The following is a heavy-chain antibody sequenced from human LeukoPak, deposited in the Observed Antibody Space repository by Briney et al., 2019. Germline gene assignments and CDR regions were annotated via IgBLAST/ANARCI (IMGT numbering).Heavy chain of an antibody. CDR3: AREASGSYFHN. J-gene: IGHJ1*01. Sequence: GGSLRLSCAASGFIVGNSYMSWVRQAPGKGLEWISLIRTDDSTYYADSVKGRFIISRDTSRNTLYLQMNILRAEDTAVYYCAREASGSYFHNWGQGTLVTVSS. V-gene: IGHV3-53*01. CDR2: IRTDDST. D-gene: IGHD1-26*01. CDR1: GFIVGNSY.